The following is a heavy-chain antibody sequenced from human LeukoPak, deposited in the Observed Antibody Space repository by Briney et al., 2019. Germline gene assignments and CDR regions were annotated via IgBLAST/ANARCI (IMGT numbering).Heavy chain of an antibody. Sequence: GGSLRLSCAASGFAFNTYIMNWVRQAPGKGLEWVSSISSSSTYIYYADSVKGRFTISRDYANNSLYLQMNGLRAEDTAVYYCARKVAAANPVDYWGQGTLVTVSS. V-gene: IGHV3-21*01. CDR1: GFAFNTYI. CDR2: ISSSSTYI. CDR3: ARKVAAANPVDY. J-gene: IGHJ4*02. D-gene: IGHD6-13*01.